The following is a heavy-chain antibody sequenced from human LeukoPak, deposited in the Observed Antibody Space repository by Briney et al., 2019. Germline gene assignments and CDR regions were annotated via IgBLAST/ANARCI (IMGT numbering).Heavy chain of an antibody. V-gene: IGHV3-33*01. Sequence: GGSLRLSCAASGFTLSDYGMHWVRQAPGKGLEWVAVIWSGGNNKYYADSVKGRFTISRDNSKNTLYLQMDSLRAEDTAVYYSASGTGSYYYDLDVWGQGSTVTVSS. CDR3: ASGTGSYYYDLDV. CDR1: GFTLSDYG. CDR2: IWSGGNNK. D-gene: IGHD1-1*01. J-gene: IGHJ6*02.